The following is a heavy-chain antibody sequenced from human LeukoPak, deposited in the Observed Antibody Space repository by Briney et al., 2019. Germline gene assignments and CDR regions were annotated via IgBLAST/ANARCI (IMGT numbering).Heavy chain of an antibody. CDR1: GGSFSGYY. J-gene: IGHJ4*02. CDR2: INHSGST. D-gene: IGHD1-26*01. Sequence: SETLSLTCAVYGGSFSGYYWSRIRQPPGKGLEWIGEINHSGSTNYNPSLKSRVTILVDTSKNQFSLKLSSVTAADTAVYYCARGSIVGAYFEFWGQGTLVTVSS. V-gene: IGHV4-34*01. CDR3: ARGSIVGAYFEF.